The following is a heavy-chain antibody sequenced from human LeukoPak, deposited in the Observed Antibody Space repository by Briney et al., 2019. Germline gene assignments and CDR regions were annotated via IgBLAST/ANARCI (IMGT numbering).Heavy chain of an antibody. CDR1: GFTFSNHW. CDR2: INRDGSRT. J-gene: IGHJ4*02. V-gene: IGHV3-74*01. Sequence: GGSLRLSCAASGFTFSNHWMHWVRHAPGKGLMWVSRINRDGSRTDYADSVKGRFTISRDDAKNTLYLQVNSLRAEDTAVYFCARGGSDTAMAHDYWGQGTLVTVSS. D-gene: IGHD5-18*01. CDR3: ARGGSDTAMAHDY.